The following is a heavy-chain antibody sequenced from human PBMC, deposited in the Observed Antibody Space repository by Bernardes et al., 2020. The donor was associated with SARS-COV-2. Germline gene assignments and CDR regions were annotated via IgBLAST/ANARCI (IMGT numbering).Heavy chain of an antibody. J-gene: IGHJ3*02. D-gene: IGHD2-2*01. CDR1: GGSISSGNDY. CDR3: LSTTSRTSYVAFDI. V-gene: IGHV4-61*02. CDR2: IYTSGST. Sequence: SETLSLTCTVSGGSISSGNDYWSWNRQPAGKGLEWNGRIYTSGSTKYTPSLKSRVTISVDTSKNQFYLRLNSVTAADTAIYYCLSTTSRTSYVAFDIWGQGTMVTVSS.